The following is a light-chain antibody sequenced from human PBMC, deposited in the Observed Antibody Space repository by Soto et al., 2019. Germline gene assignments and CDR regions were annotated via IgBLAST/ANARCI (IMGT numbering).Light chain of an antibody. CDR2: EVN. V-gene: IGLV2-23*02. Sequence: QSALTQPASVSGSPGQSITISCTGTSNDVGGYNLVSWFQQHPGKAPKLMISEVNKRPSGVSNRFSGSKSANTASLTISGLQAEDEADYYCCSHVGGSSPQWVFGGGTKVIV. CDR1: SNDVGGYNL. CDR3: CSHVGGSSPQWV. J-gene: IGLJ3*02.